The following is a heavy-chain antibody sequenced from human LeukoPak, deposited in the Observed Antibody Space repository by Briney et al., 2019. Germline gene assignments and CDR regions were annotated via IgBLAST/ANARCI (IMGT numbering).Heavy chain of an antibody. CDR3: ARVAHPSRNGYYLGY. Sequence: SETLSLTCAVYGGSFSDYYGTWVRQSPGKGLEWIGEINHSGSTNYNPSLKSRVTISADTSKSQFSLKVTSVTAADTALYYCARVAHPSRNGYYLGYWGQGTLVTISS. D-gene: IGHD5-12*01. CDR2: INHSGST. J-gene: IGHJ4*02. CDR1: GGSFSDYY. V-gene: IGHV4-34*01.